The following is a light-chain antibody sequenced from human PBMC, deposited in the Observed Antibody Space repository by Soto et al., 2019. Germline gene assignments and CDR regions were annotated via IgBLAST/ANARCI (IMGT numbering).Light chain of an antibody. V-gene: IGKV1-12*01. CDR2: AAS. CDR3: QQYGSSPYT. CDR1: QGISSW. Sequence: DIQMTQSPSSVSASVRDRVTITCRASQGISSWLDWYQQKPGKGPKLLIYAASSLQSGVPSRFSGSGSGTDFTLTISSLQPEDFAVYYCQQYGSSPYTFGQGTKLEIK. J-gene: IGKJ2*01.